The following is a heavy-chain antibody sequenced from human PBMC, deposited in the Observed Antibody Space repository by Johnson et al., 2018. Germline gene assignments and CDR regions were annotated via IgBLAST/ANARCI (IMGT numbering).Heavy chain of an antibody. D-gene: IGHD3-10*01. V-gene: IGHV3-30*03. CDR1: GFSFGTFG. Sequence: VQLVESGGGVVQPGRSLRLSCAASGFSFGTFGMHWVRQAPGKGLEWVAAISYDGSNKYYADSVKGRFTISRDNSKNTLYLQMNSLRAEDKAWYYCARADGDDAFDIWGQGTMVTVSS. CDR2: ISYDGSNK. CDR3: ARADGDDAFDI. J-gene: IGHJ3*02.